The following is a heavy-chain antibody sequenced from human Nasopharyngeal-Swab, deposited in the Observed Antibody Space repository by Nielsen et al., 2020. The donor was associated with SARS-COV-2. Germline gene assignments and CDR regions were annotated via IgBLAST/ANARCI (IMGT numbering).Heavy chain of an antibody. Sequence: SETLSLTCTVSGGSISSGGYYWSWNRQHPGKGLEWIRYISYSGSTYYNPSLKSRVTISVDTSKNHFLLKLSAVTAADTAVYYCARETANYDFFQYIEYWGQGTLVTVSS. CDR3: ARETANYDFFQYIEY. CDR2: ISYSGST. J-gene: IGHJ4*02. CDR1: GGSISSGGYY. V-gene: IGHV4-31*03. D-gene: IGHD3-3*01.